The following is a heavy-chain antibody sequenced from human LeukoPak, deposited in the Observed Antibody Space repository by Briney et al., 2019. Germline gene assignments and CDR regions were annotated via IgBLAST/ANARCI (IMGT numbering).Heavy chain of an antibody. CDR3: ASQPVLRYFDWFPP. CDR2: ISSSGNTI. Sequence: GGSLRLSCAASGFSFSDYYINWIRQAPGKGLEWISYISSSGNTIYYADSVKGRFTISRDNAKNSLYLQMNSLRAEDTAVYYCASQPVLRYFDWFPPWGQGTLVTVSS. J-gene: IGHJ5*02. CDR1: GFSFSDYY. D-gene: IGHD3-9*01. V-gene: IGHV3-11*04.